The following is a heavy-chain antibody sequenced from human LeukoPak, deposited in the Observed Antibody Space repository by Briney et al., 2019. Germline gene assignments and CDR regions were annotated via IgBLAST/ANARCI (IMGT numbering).Heavy chain of an antibody. J-gene: IGHJ4*02. V-gene: IGHV4-4*07. Sequence: SETLSLTCTVSGGSISSYYWSWIRQPAGKGLEWIGHIYTSGSTNYNPSLKSRVTMSVHTSKNQFSLELTSVTAADTAVYHCARGARFGSNWHFDYWGQGTLVTVSS. CDR2: IYTSGST. CDR3: ARGARFGSNWHFDY. D-gene: IGHD6-13*01. CDR1: GGSISSYY.